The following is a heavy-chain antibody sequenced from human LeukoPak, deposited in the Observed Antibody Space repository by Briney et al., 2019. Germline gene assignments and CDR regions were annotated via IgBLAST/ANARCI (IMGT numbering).Heavy chain of an antibody. CDR1: GFTFSSYA. Sequence: PGGSLRLSCAASGFTFSSYAIHWVRQAPGKGLEYVSAISSNGGSTYYANSVKGRFTISRDNSKDTLYLQMGSLRAEDMAVYYCARVGENYYGSGTDVWGKGTTVTISS. V-gene: IGHV3-64*01. CDR2: ISSNGGST. D-gene: IGHD3-10*01. CDR3: ARVGENYYGSGTDV. J-gene: IGHJ6*04.